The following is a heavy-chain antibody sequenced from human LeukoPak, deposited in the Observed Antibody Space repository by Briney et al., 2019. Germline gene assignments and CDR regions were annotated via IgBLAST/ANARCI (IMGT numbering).Heavy chain of an antibody. CDR2: IRYDGSNK. Sequence: GGSLRLSCAASGFTFSSYGMHWVRQAPGKGLEWVAFIRYDGSNKYYADSVKGRFTISRDNSKNTLYLQMNSLRAEDPAVYYCAQDFTIFGVKVYYFDYWGQGTLVTVSS. V-gene: IGHV3-30*02. J-gene: IGHJ4*02. D-gene: IGHD3-3*01. CDR3: AQDFTIFGVKVYYFDY. CDR1: GFTFSSYG.